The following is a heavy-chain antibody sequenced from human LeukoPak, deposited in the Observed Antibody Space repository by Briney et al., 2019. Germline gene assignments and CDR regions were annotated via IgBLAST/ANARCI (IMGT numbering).Heavy chain of an antibody. D-gene: IGHD6-19*01. Sequence: SETLSLTCTVSGGSISSYYWSWIRQPPGKGLEWIGYFSYSGSTNYNPSLKSRVTISVDTSKNQFSLKLSSVTAADTAVYYCARDRSSGFDYWGQGTLVTVSS. CDR1: GGSISSYY. J-gene: IGHJ4*02. CDR3: ARDRSSGFDY. V-gene: IGHV4-59*01. CDR2: FSYSGST.